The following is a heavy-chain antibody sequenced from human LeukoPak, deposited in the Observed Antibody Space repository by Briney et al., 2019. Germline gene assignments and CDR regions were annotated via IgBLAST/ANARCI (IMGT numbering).Heavy chain of an antibody. Sequence: GSSVKVSCKASGGTFSSYAISWVRQAPGQGLEWMGGIIPIFGTANYAQKFQGRVTITTDESTSTAYMELSSLRSEDTAVYYCASSRTYYYDSSGLDMDVWGKGTTVTVSS. D-gene: IGHD3-22*01. CDR1: GGTFSSYA. J-gene: IGHJ6*03. V-gene: IGHV1-69*05. CDR3: ASSRTYYYDSSGLDMDV. CDR2: IIPIFGTA.